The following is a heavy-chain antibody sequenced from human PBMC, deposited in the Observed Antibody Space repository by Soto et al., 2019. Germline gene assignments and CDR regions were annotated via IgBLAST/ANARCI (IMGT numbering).Heavy chain of an antibody. Sequence: GGSLRLSCAASGFTFSSYAMHWVRQAPGKGLEWVAVISYDGSNKYYADSVKGRFTISRDNSKNTLYLQMNSLRAEDTAVYYCARDALGYYGSGSRPAAAGPFDYWGQGTLVTVSS. CDR3: ARDALGYYGSGSRPAAAGPFDY. D-gene: IGHD3-10*01. V-gene: IGHV3-30-3*01. J-gene: IGHJ4*02. CDR1: GFTFSSYA. CDR2: ISYDGSNK.